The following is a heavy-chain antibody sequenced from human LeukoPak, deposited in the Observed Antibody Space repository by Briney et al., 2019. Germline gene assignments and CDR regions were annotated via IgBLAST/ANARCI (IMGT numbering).Heavy chain of an antibody. Sequence: SVKVSCKASGGTFSSYAISWVRQAPGQGLEWMGRIIPIFGTANYAQKFQGRVTITTDESTSTVYMELRSLRSDDTAVYYCARESPPLTTVITKYYQYFMDVWGKGTTVTVSS. CDR2: IIPIFGTA. CDR1: GGTFSSYA. D-gene: IGHD4-23*01. CDR3: ARESPPLTTVITKYYQYFMDV. J-gene: IGHJ6*03. V-gene: IGHV1-69*05.